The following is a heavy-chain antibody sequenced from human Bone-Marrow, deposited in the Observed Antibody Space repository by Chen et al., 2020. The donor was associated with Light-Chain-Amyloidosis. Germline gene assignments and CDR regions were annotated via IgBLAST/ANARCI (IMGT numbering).Heavy chain of an antibody. CDR2: IIPIFGTA. Sequence: QVQLVQSGAEVKKPGSSVKVSCKASGGTFSSYAISWVRQAPGQGLEWMGGIIPIFGTANYAQKFQGRVTITADESTSTAYMELSSLRSEDTAVYYCASGTLNVVVPAASPPTYYYYYGMDVWGQGTTVTVSS. CDR3: ASGTLNVVVPAASPPTYYYYYGMDV. D-gene: IGHD2-2*01. J-gene: IGHJ6*02. V-gene: IGHV1-69*01. CDR1: GGTFSSYA.